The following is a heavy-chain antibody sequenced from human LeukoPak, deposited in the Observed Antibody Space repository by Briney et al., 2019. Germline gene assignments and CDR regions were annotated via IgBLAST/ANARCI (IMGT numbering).Heavy chain of an antibody. CDR3: ASGDSSGYYDYYYYMDV. D-gene: IGHD3-22*01. Sequence: SVKVSCKASGGTFSSYAISWVRQAPGQGLEWMGGIIPIFGTANYAQKFQGRVTMTRDTSTSTVYMELSSLRSEDTAVYYCASGDSSGYYDYYYYMDVWGKGTTVTISS. V-gene: IGHV1-69*05. CDR2: IIPIFGTA. CDR1: GGTFSSYA. J-gene: IGHJ6*03.